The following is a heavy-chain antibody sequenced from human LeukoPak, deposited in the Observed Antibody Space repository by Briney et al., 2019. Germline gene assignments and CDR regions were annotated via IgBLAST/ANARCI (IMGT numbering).Heavy chain of an antibody. J-gene: IGHJ4*02. CDR3: ARGLGYYGSGSYYNGVDY. D-gene: IGHD3-10*01. V-gene: IGHV1-8*01. Sequence: ASVKVSCKASGYTFTSYDINWVRQATGQGLEWMGWMNPNSGNTGYAQKFQGRVTMTRDTSISTAYMELSRLRSDDTAVYYCARGLGYYGSGSYYNGVDYWGQGTLVAVSS. CDR1: GYTFTSYD. CDR2: MNPNSGNT.